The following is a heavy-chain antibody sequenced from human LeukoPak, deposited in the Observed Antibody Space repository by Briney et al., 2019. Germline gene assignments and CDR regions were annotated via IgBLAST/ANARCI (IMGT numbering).Heavy chain of an antibody. CDR1: GYTFTSYD. Sequence: ASVKVSCKAFGYTFTSYDINWVRQATGQGPEWMGWMNPNSGNTGYAQKFQGRVTITRNTSISTAYMELSSLRSEDTAVYYCARGYGDVYYYYYYMDVWGKGTTVTVSS. CDR2: MNPNSGNT. CDR3: ARGYGDVYYYYYYMDV. J-gene: IGHJ6*03. D-gene: IGHD4-17*01. V-gene: IGHV1-8*03.